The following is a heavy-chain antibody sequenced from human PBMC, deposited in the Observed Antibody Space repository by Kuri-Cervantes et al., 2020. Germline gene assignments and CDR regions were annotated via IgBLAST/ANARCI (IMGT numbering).Heavy chain of an antibody. J-gene: IGHJ4*02. CDR3: AKDFVDTAMVYYFDY. CDR2: ISYDGSNK. D-gene: IGHD5-18*01. CDR1: GFTVSSNY. V-gene: IGHV3-30*18. Sequence: GESLKISCAASGFTVSSNYMSWVRQAPGKGLEWVAVISYDGSNKYYADSVKGRFTISRDNSKNTLYLQMNSLRAEDTAVYYCAKDFVDTAMVYYFDYWGQGTLVTVSS.